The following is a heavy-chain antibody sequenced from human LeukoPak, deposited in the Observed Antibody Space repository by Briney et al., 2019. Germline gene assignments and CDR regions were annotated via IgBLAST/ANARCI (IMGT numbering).Heavy chain of an antibody. J-gene: IGHJ4*02. V-gene: IGHV4-38-2*01. CDR2: IYHSGST. CDR3: ARGSMVRVDY. D-gene: IGHD3-10*01. Sequence: SETLSLTCAVSGYSISSGYYWGWIRQPPGKGLEWIGSIYHSGSTYYNPSLKSRVTISVDTSKNQFSLKLSSVTAADTAVYYCARGSMVRVDYWGQGTLVTVSS. CDR1: GYSISSGYY.